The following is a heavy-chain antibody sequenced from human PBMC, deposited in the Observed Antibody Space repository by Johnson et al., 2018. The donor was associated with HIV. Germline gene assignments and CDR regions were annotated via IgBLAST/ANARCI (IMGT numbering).Heavy chain of an antibody. Sequence: QVQLVESGGGVVQPGRSLRLSCAASGFTFSSYAMHWVHQAPGKGLEWVAVISYDGSNKYYADSVKGRFTISRDNSKNTLYLQMNSLRAEDTAVYYCARDGGYCSSTSCFRHWASAFDIWGQGTMVTVSS. V-gene: IGHV3-30-3*01. CDR2: ISYDGSNK. CDR3: ARDGGYCSSTSCFRHWASAFDI. CDR1: GFTFSSYA. J-gene: IGHJ3*02. D-gene: IGHD2-2*01.